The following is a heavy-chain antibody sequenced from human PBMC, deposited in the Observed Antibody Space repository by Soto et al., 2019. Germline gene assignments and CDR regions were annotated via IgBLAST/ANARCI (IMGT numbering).Heavy chain of an antibody. CDR2: IYYSGST. V-gene: IGHV4-59*01. CDR1: GGSISSYY. Sequence: SETLSLTCTVSGGSISSYYWSWIRQPPGKGLEWIGYIYYSGSTNYNPSLKSRVTISVDTSKNQFSLKLSSVTAADTAVYYCARTIESITMVRGVIAAPYYYYYYMDVWGKGTTVTVSS. D-gene: IGHD3-10*01. J-gene: IGHJ6*03. CDR3: ARTIESITMVRGVIAAPYYYYYYMDV.